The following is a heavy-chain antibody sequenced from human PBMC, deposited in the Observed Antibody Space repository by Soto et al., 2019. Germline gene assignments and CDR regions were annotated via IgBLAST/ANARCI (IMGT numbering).Heavy chain of an antibody. D-gene: IGHD6-13*01. J-gene: IGHJ4*02. CDR3: ARDRPSAAGDY. CDR2: INHSGST. V-gene: IGHV4-34*01. Sequence: XATLSLTCAVYGGSFSGYYWSWIRQPPGKGLEWIGEINHSGSTNYNPSLKSRVTISVDTSKNQFSLKLSSVTAADTAVYYCARDRPSAAGDYWGQGTLVTVXS. CDR1: GGSFSGYY.